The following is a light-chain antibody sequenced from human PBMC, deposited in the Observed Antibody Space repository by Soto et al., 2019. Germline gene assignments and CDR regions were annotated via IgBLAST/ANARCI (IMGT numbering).Light chain of an antibody. J-gene: IGKJ4*01. CDR2: AAS. V-gene: IGKV1-39*01. CDR1: QSIRNF. Sequence: DIQMTQSPSSLSASVGDRVIITCRASQSIRNFLNWYQHKPGKAPKLLIYAASSLQTGVPSRFSGSGSGTDFTLTISSLQPEDFATYYCQQSYNTPSLTFGGGTKVEI. CDR3: QQSYNTPSLT.